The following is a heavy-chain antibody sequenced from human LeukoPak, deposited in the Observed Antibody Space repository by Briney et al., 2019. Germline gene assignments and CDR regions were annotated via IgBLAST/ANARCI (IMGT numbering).Heavy chain of an antibody. V-gene: IGHV3-66*01. CDR3: ATRAEGSYYGSGSYYGMVV. J-gene: IGHJ6*02. D-gene: IGHD3-10*01. CDR1: GFTVSSNY. CDR2: IYSDGTT. Sequence: GGSLRLSCAASGFTVSSNYMSWVRQAPGKGLEWVSLIYSDGTTYYADSVEGRFTTSRDNSKNTLYLQMDSLRAEDTAVYFCATRAEGSYYGSGSYYGMVVWGQGTTVTVSS.